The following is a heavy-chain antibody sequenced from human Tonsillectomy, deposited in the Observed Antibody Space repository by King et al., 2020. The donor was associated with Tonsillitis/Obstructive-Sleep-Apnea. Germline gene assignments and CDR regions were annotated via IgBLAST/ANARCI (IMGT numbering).Heavy chain of an antibody. CDR3: ARGNYCGAGSYSGHYYYYYYMDV. J-gene: IGHJ6*03. Sequence: VQLVQSGAEVKKPGSSVKVSCKASGGTFSSYTISWVRQAPGQGLEWMGGIIPIFGTANYAQKFQGRVTITADESTSTAYMELSSLRSEDTAVYYCARGNYCGAGSYSGHYYYYYYMDVWGKGTRVTVSS. D-gene: IGHD3-10*01. V-gene: IGHV1-69*01. CDR2: IIPIFGTA. CDR1: GGTFSSYT.